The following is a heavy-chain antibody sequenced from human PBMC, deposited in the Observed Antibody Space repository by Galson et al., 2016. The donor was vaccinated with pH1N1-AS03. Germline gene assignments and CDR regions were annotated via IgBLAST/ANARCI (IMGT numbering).Heavy chain of an antibody. CDR1: GYTFTTYD. CDR2: MNPDSGNT. V-gene: IGHV1-8*03. Sequence: SVKVSCKASGYTFTTYDINWVRQAPGQGLEWMGWMNPDSGNTGYAPRFQGRVTITRDTSISTAYMELSSLRSEDTAVYYCARGMVYCSGPASSGTRRFDPWGQGTLVTVSS. CDR3: ARGMVYCSGPASSGTRRFDP. D-gene: IGHD2-15*01. J-gene: IGHJ5*02.